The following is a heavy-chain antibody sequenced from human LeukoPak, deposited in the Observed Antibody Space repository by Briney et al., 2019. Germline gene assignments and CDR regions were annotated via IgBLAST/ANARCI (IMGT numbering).Heavy chain of an antibody. CDR1: GGSISSKSYY. Sequence: PSETLSLTCIVSGGSISSKSYYWGWIRQPPGKGLEWIGSTDYRGTTYHNPSLNRRVTISVDTSKNQFSLKLSSVTAADTAVYYCASSSESEIVVVPAAIPFDYWGQGTLVTVSS. D-gene: IGHD2-2*01. CDR3: ASSSESEIVVVPAAIPFDY. V-gene: IGHV4-39*01. J-gene: IGHJ4*02. CDR2: TDYRGTT.